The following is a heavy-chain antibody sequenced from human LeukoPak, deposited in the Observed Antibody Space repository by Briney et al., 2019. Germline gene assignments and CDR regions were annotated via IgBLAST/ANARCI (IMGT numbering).Heavy chain of an antibody. J-gene: IGHJ3*02. CDR1: GGSFSGYY. Sequence: SETLSLTCAVYGGSFSGYYWSWIRQPPGKGLEWIGEINHSGSTNYNPSLKSRVTISVDTSKNQFSLKLSSVTAADTAVYYCARVGYSVDHAFDIWGQGTMVTVSS. CDR2: INHSGST. D-gene: IGHD2-15*01. V-gene: IGHV4-34*01. CDR3: ARVGYSVDHAFDI.